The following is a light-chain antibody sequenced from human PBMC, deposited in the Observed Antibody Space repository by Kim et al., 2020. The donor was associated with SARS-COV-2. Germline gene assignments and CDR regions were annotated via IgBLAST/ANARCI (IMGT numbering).Light chain of an antibody. J-gene: IGLJ1*01. CDR2: DVV. Sequence: QSALTQPASVSGSPGQSITISCTGTRSDVGGFNYVSWYQQHPGKVPKLIIYDVVERPSGVSDRFSGSKSGSTASLTISGLQADDDAEYYCSSHTASATFVFGGGTKVTVL. CDR3: SSHTASATFV. V-gene: IGLV2-14*03. CDR1: RSDVGGFNY.